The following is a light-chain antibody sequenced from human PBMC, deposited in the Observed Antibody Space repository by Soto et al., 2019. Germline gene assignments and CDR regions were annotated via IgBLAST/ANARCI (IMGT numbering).Light chain of an antibody. CDR2: EGS. CDR3: CSYAGSNYYV. CDR1: SSDVGAYNY. V-gene: IGLV2-23*01. Sequence: QSALTQPASVSGSPGQSITISCTGTSSDVGAYNYVSWYQHHPGKAPKLMIFEGSKRPSGVSNRFSGSKSGNTASLTISGLQAEDEADFYCCSYAGSNYYVFGTGTKVTVL. J-gene: IGLJ1*01.